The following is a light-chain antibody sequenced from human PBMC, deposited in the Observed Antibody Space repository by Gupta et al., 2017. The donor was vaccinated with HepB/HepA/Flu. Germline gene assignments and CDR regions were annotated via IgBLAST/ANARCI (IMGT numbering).Light chain of an antibody. CDR1: QSVGNNY. CDR2: GTS. V-gene: IGKV3-20*01. CDR3: QHFGTSKGT. Sequence: EFVLTQSPGTLSLSPGERATLSCRASQSVGNNYLAWYQQKPGQAPRLLIYGTSSRATGIPDRFSGSGSGTDFTLTITRLEPEDFAVYYCQHFGTSKGTFGQETKVEIK. J-gene: IGKJ1*01.